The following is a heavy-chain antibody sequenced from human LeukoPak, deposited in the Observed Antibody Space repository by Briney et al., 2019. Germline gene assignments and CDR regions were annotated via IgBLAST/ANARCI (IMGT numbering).Heavy chain of an antibody. CDR1: GFTFGDYA. Sequence: GSLRLSCTVSGFTFGDYAINWVRQAPGKGLEWIGYIYYSGSTNYNPSLKSRVTISVDTSKSQFSLKLSSVTAADTAVYYCARDRGGYSSSGFDPWGQGTLVTVSS. J-gene: IGHJ5*02. V-gene: IGHV4-59*01. CDR3: ARDRGGYSSSGFDP. CDR2: IYYSGST. D-gene: IGHD6-6*01.